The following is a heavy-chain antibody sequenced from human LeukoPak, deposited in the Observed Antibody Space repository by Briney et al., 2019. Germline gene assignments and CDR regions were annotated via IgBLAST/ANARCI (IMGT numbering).Heavy chain of an antibody. V-gene: IGHV3-53*01. D-gene: IGHD3-10*01. J-gene: IGHJ5*02. Sequence: GGSLRLSCAASGFSVNYNYMNWVRQAPGKGLEWVSIIYSGAHTTYYADAVKGRFTISRDTSKNTVYLQMNSLRADDTAVYYCVSGRGPQRLDLWGQGTLVTVSS. CDR1: GFSVNYNY. CDR3: VSGRGPQRLDL. CDR2: IYSGAHTT.